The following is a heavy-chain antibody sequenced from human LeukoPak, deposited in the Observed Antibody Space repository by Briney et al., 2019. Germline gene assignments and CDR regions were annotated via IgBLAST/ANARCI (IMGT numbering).Heavy chain of an antibody. CDR1: GFTFSSYA. J-gene: IGHJ4*02. Sequence: PGGSLRLSCTASGFTFSSYAMSWVRQAPGKGLEWVSAISGSGGSTYYADSVKGRFTISRDNSKNTLYLQMNSLRAEDTAVYYCAKGYGSGSYYTYYFDYWGQGTLVTVSS. V-gene: IGHV3-23*01. CDR3: AKGYGSGSYYTYYFDY. D-gene: IGHD3-10*01. CDR2: ISGSGGST.